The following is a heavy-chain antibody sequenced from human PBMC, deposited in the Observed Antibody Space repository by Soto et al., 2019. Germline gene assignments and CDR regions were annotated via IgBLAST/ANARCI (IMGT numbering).Heavy chain of an antibody. CDR1: GGSISSYY. V-gene: IGHV4-59*01. CDR3: ARITPIGYCIY. D-gene: IGHD2-2*03. Sequence: PSETLSLTCTVSGGSISSYYWSWIRQPPGKGLEWIGYIYYSGSTNYNPSLKNRVTISVDTSKNQFSLKLSSVTAADTAVYYCARITPIGYCIYWGQGTLVTV. J-gene: IGHJ4*02. CDR2: IYYSGST.